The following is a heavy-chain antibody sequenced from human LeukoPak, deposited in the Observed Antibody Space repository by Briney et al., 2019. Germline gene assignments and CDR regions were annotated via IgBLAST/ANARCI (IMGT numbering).Heavy chain of an antibody. D-gene: IGHD3-22*01. Sequence: GGSLRLSCAASGFTFSSYAMSWVRQAPGKGLEWVSAISGSGGSTYYADSVKGRFTISRDNSKNTLYLQMNSLRAEDTAVYYCAKSKRITMIVVVQSAFDIWGQGTMVTVSS. V-gene: IGHV3-23*01. CDR1: GFTFSSYA. CDR3: AKSKRITMIVVVQSAFDI. J-gene: IGHJ3*02. CDR2: ISGSGGST.